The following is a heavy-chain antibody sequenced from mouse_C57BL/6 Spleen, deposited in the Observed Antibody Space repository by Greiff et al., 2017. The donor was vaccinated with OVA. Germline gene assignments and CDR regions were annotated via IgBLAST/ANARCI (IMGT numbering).Heavy chain of an antibody. J-gene: IGHJ2*01. V-gene: IGHV1-64*01. CDR2: IHPNSGST. CDR3: ASRNYYDYGEGYYFDY. CDR1: GYTFTSYW. D-gene: IGHD2-4*01. Sequence: VQLKESGAELVKPGASVKLSCKASGYTFTSYWMHWVKQRPGQGLEWIGMIHPNSGSTNYNEKFKSKATLTVDKSSSTAYMQLSSLTSEDSAVYYCASRNYYDYGEGYYFDYWGQGTTLTVSS.